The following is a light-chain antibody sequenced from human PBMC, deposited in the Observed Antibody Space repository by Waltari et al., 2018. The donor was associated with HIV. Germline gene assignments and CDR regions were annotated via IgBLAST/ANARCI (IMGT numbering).Light chain of an antibody. CDR2: AAS. V-gene: IGKV1-9*01. CDR3: QQLNIFPLT. J-gene: IGKJ4*01. Sequence: DIQLTQSPSFLSASVGDRVTITCRANQDINNHLAWYQQKPGKAPKLLIFAASTLQSGVPSRFSGSASGTEFTLTISSLQPEDFATYYCQQLNIFPLTFGGGTKVDIK. CDR1: QDINNH.